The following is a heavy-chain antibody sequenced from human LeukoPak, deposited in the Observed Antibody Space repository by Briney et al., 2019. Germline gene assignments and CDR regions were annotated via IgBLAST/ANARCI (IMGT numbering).Heavy chain of an antibody. J-gene: IGHJ4*02. D-gene: IGHD5-12*01. V-gene: IGHV1-2*06. CDR3: TRDRGYDYFFDY. CDR2: INPNSGGT. Sequence: GAPVKVSCKASGYTFTGYYMHWVPQAPGQGLEWMGRINPNSGGTNYAQKFQGRVTMTRDTSISTAYMELSRLRSDDTAVYYCTRDRGYDYFFDYWGQGTLVTVSS. CDR1: GYTFTGYY.